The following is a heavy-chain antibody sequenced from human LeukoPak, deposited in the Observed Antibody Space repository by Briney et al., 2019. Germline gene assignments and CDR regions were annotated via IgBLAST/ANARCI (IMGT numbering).Heavy chain of an antibody. CDR2: ISYDGNKK. Sequence: PGGSLRLSCAAPGFTFSNYWIHWVRQAPGRGLEWVAVISYDGNKKYYADSVKGRFTISRDNSKNTLYLQMNTLRAEDTAVYYCAKPPDWYCSSPSCHFAAPFDYWGQGTLVTVSS. V-gene: IGHV3-30*18. CDR1: GFTFSNYW. D-gene: IGHD2-2*01. J-gene: IGHJ4*02. CDR3: AKPPDWYCSSPSCHFAAPFDY.